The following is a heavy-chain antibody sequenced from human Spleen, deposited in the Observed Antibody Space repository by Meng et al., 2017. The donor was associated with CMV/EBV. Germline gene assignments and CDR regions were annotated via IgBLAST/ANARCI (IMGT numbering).Heavy chain of an antibody. D-gene: IGHD3-16*01. CDR1: GHTFTHDG. CDR2: VSVVNGNT. J-gene: IGHJ2*01. V-gene: IGHV1-3*01. Sequence: SGHTFTHDGIQWVRQPHGQRLEWMGLVSVVNGNTRYSQTFQGRFTISRDTSSTSSTTAYMELSSLTSEDTAVYYCATEDWGSGYLDLWGRGALVTVSS. CDR3: ATEDWGSGYLDL.